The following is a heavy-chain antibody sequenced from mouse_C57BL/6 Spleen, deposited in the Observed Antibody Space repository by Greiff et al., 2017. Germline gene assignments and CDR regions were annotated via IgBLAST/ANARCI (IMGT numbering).Heavy chain of an antibody. CDR1: GYAFSSSW. CDR2: IYPGDGDT. V-gene: IGHV1-82*01. CDR3: ARADYYGNYGYAMDY. D-gene: IGHD2-1*01. J-gene: IGHJ4*01. Sequence: QVQLQQSGPELVKPGASVKISCKASGYAFSSSWMNWVKQRPGKGLEWIGRIYPGDGDTNYNGEFKGKATLTADKSSSTAYMQLSSLTSEDSAVYFCARADYYGNYGYAMDYWGQGTSVTVSS.